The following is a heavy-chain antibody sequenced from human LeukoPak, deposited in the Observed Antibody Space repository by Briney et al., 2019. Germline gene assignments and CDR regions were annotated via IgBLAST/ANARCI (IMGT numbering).Heavy chain of an antibody. CDR2: ISGSGTSI. Sequence: GGSLRLSCAASGFTFSSYEMSWVRQAPGKGLEWVSYISGSGTSIYYADSMKGRFTISRDNAENSLYLQMNSLRAEDTAVYFCARDGSTGSGYFDYWGQGTLIAVSS. D-gene: IGHD2-8*02. CDR1: GFTFSSYE. J-gene: IGHJ4*02. V-gene: IGHV3-48*03. CDR3: ARDGSTGSGYFDY.